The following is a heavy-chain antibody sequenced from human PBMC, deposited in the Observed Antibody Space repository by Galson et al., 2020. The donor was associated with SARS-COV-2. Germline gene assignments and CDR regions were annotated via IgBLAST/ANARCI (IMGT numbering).Heavy chain of an antibody. Sequence: SQTLPLTCSVSVGSISSGGYSWSWLRPPPGKGLEWIRYIHHSGSTYYNPSLKSRDTISEDRSKNQSSLKLSSVTAADTAVYYCARVGPQYSSSYNWFDPWGQGTLVTVSS. CDR3: ARVGPQYSSSYNWFDP. V-gene: IGHV4-30-2*01. CDR2: IHHSGST. J-gene: IGHJ5*02. CDR1: VGSISSGGYS. D-gene: IGHD6-13*01.